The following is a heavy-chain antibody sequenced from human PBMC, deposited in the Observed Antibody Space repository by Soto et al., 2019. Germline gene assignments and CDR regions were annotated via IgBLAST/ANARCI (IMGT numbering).Heavy chain of an antibody. Sequence: SETLSLTCTVSGGSISSSSYYWGWIRQPPGKGLEWIGSIYYSGSTYYNPSLKSRVTISVDTSKNQFSLKLSSVTAADTAVYYCARLQLTTVTNNWFDPWGQGTLVTVS. CDR1: GGSISSSSYY. J-gene: IGHJ5*02. V-gene: IGHV4-39*01. CDR3: ARLQLTTVTNNWFDP. D-gene: IGHD4-4*01. CDR2: IYYSGST.